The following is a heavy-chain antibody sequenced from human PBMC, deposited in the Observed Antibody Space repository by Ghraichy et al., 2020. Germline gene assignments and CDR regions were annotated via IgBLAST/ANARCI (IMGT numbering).Heavy chain of an antibody. CDR3: ARARRDNWLVGDDTFDF. V-gene: IGHV4-34*01. J-gene: IGHJ3*01. CDR1: GGSFSEYY. Sequence: SETLSLTCTVYGGSFSEYYWSWIRQSPGKGLEWIGEINHGGTTNHNPSLKSRVTMSIDTSRKQFSLNLHSMTAADTAVYYCARARRDNWLVGDDTFDFWGQGTMVIVSS. D-gene: IGHD1-1*01. CDR2: INHGGTT.